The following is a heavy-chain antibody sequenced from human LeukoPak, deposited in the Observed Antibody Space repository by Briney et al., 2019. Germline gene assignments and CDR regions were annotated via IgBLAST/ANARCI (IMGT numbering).Heavy chain of an antibody. CDR3: ASVGVTHCYYGMDV. D-gene: IGHD1-26*01. J-gene: IGHJ6*02. CDR1: GGSISSSSYY. V-gene: IGHV4-39*01. Sequence: PSETLSFTCTVSGGSISSSSYYWGWIRQPPGKGLEWIGSIYYSGGTYYNPSLKSRVTISVDTSKNQFSLKLSSVTAANTAVCYCASVGVTHCYYGMDVWGQGTTVTVSS. CDR2: IYYSGGT.